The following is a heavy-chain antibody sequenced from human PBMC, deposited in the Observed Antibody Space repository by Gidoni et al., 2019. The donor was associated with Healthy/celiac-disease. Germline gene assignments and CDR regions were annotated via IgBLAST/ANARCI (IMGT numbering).Heavy chain of an antibody. CDR1: GFTFSSYA. J-gene: IGHJ6*02. CDR2: ISGSGGST. D-gene: IGHD3-3*01. V-gene: IGHV3-23*01. Sequence: EVQLLESGGGLVQPGGSLRLSCAASGFTFSSYAMSWVRQAPGKGLEWVSAISGSGGSTYYADSVKGRFTISRDNSKNTLYLQMNSLRAEDTAVYYCAKDIDDFWRQALMGGMDVWGQGTTVTVSS. CDR3: AKDIDDFWRQALMGGMDV.